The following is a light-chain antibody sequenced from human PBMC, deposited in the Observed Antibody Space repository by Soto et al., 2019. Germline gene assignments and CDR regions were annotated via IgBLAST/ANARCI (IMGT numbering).Light chain of an antibody. J-gene: IGKJ2*01. CDR1: QDIRF. Sequence: DIQMTQSPFSLSASVGDRVTITCRASQDIRFLGWFQQKPGEAPKRLMYATSNLEGGVPSRFSGSGPGTEFTLTISSLQPEDFATYFCLQHTTYPYTFGQGTKVDIK. CDR2: ATS. CDR3: LQHTTYPYT. V-gene: IGKV1-17*01.